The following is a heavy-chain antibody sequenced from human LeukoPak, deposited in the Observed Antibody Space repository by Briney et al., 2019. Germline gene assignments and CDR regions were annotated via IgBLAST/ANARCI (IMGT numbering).Heavy chain of an antibody. V-gene: IGHV3-30*18. CDR3: AKEDIAAAWASSGELDYFDY. Sequence: PGRSLRLSCAASGFTFSSYGMHWVRQAPGKGLEWVAVISYDGSNKYYADSVKGRFTISRDNSKNTLYLQMNSLRAEDTAVYYCAKEDIAAAWASSGELDYFDYWGQGTLVTVSS. CDR2: ISYDGSNK. CDR1: GFTFSSYG. J-gene: IGHJ4*02. D-gene: IGHD6-13*01.